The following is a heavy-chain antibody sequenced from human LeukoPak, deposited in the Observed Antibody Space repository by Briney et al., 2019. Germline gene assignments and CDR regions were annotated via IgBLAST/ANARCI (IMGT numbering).Heavy chain of an antibody. CDR1: GFTFSSYA. D-gene: IGHD3-22*01. V-gene: IGHV3-23*01. CDR2: ISGSGGST. CDR3: AKDWGHYYDSSGYRFGFDY. J-gene: IGHJ4*02. Sequence: GGSLRLSCAASGFTFSSYAMSWVRQAPGKGLEWVSAISGSGGSTYYAGSVKGRFTISRDNSKNTLYLQMNSLRAEDTAVYYCAKDWGHYYDSSGYRFGFDYWGQGTLVTVSS.